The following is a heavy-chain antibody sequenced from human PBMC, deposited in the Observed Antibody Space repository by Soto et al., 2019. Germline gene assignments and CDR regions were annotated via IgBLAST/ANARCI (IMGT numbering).Heavy chain of an antibody. CDR1: GFTFSSYA. CDR3: SKGKATLVSSYGMDV. CDR2: ISGSGGST. V-gene: IGHV3-23*01. J-gene: IGHJ6*02. Sequence: EVQLLESGGGLVQPGGSLRLSCAASGFTFSSYAMSWVRQAPGKGLEWVSAISGSGGSTYYAESVKGRFTISRDNSKNTLYLQMNSLRAEDTAVYYCSKGKATLVSSYGMDVWGHGTTVTVSS. D-gene: IGHD2-15*01.